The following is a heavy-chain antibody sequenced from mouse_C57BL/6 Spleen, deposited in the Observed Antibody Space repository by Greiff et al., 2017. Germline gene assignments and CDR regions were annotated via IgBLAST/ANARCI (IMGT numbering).Heavy chain of an antibody. Sequence: EVKLVESGGGLVQPGGSLKLSCAASGFTFSDYYMYWVRQTPEKRLEWVAYISNGGGSTYYPDTVKGRFTISRDNAKNTLYLQMSRLKSEDTAMYYCARLNWGLDYWGQGTTLTVSS. J-gene: IGHJ2*01. V-gene: IGHV5-12*01. CDR2: ISNGGGST. CDR3: ARLNWGLDY. D-gene: IGHD4-1*01. CDR1: GFTFSDYY.